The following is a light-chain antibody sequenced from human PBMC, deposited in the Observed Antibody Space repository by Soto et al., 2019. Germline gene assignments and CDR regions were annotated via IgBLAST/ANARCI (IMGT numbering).Light chain of an antibody. V-gene: IGKV3-20*01. J-gene: IGKJ2*01. Sequence: EVVLTQSPGTLSLSPGERATLSCRASQTVTNNYLAWFQQKPGQAPTLLIFGSSDRDTGIPDRFSGSGSWTDFTLTISRLEPEDFALYYCEQYGSSFPYTFGQGTMLEIK. CDR2: GSS. CDR3: EQYGSSFPYT. CDR1: QTVTNNY.